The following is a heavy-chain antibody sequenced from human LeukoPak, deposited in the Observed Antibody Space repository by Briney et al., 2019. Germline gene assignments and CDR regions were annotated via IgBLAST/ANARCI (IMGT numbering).Heavy chain of an antibody. CDR1: GFTFNTYS. J-gene: IGHJ6*03. V-gene: IGHV3-23*01. CDR3: AKGGYSNGRYYYYYMDV. D-gene: IGHD5-18*01. Sequence: PGGSLRLSCAASGFTFNTYSMSWVRQAPGKGLEWVSSFSFNGESTYYADSAKGRFTISRDNSKNTLYLQMNSLRAEDTAVYYCAKGGYSNGRYYYYYMDVWGEGTTVTVSS. CDR2: FSFNGEST.